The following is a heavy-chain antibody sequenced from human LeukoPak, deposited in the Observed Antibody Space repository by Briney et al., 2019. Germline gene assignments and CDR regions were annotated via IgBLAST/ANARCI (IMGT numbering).Heavy chain of an antibody. D-gene: IGHD5-18*01. Sequence: SETLSLTCAVSGGSLSSGRYYWIWIRPPAGKGLVWIGRIYTSGSTNYNPSLKCRLPISVDTSKNQLPLKLSSVTAADTAVYYCARTAEGGYSCGNFYYYYMDVWGKGTTVTISS. V-gene: IGHV4-61*02. CDR3: ARTAEGGYSCGNFYYYYMDV. J-gene: IGHJ6*03. CDR1: GGSLSSGRYY. CDR2: IYTSGST.